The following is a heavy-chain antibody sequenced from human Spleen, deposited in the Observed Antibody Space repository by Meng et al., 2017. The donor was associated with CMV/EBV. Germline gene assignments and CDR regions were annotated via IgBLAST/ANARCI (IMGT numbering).Heavy chain of an antibody. V-gene: IGHV3-66*02. J-gene: IGHJ4*02. CDR2: IYGDGST. D-gene: IGHD6-25*01. CDR3: AIDPYGGYMDY. CDR1: GFTVSSNY. Sequence: GESLKISCAASGFTVSSNYMRWVRQAPRKGREWVAVIYGDGSTYYADSVKGRFTISRDNSKNSLFLQMNSLRAEDTAVYYCAIDPYGGYMDYWGQRTLVTVSS.